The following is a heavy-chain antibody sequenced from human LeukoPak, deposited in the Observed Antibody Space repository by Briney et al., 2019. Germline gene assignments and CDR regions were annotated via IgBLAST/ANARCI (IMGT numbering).Heavy chain of an antibody. Sequence: GGSLRLSCAASGFTFSTSAMHWVRQAPGKGLEWVAVIWYDGSNKHYAESVKGRFSISRDNSKSTLYLQMNSLRAEDTAVYYCARARGVSTGYRPIDYWGQGTLVTVSS. J-gene: IGHJ4*02. D-gene: IGHD3-22*01. CDR1: GFTFSTSA. CDR2: IWYDGSNK. CDR3: ARARGVSTGYRPIDY. V-gene: IGHV3-33*01.